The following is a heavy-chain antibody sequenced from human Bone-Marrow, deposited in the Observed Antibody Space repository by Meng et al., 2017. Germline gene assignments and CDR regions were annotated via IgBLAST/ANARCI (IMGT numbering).Heavy chain of an antibody. CDR1: GGSISSYY. J-gene: IGHJ4*02. V-gene: IGHV4-59*01. CDR2: IYYSGST. D-gene: IGHD3-9*01. Sequence: ETLSLTCTVSGGSISSYYWSWIRQPPGKGLEWIGYIYYSGSTNYNPSLKSRVTISVDTSKNQFSLKLSSVTAADTAVYYCARGYDILTGYFFDYWGQGTLVTVSS. CDR3: ARGYDILTGYFFDY.